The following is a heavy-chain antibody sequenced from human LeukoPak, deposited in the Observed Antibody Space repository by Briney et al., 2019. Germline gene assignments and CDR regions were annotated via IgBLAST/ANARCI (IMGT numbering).Heavy chain of an antibody. J-gene: IGHJ5*02. Sequence: GGSLRLSCAASGFTFSNFWMSWVRQAPGKGLEWVANIKRDESEEYYVDSVKGRFTISRDNAKNTLYLQMSSLRAEDTAVYYCARVLTGSWDWFDPWGQGTLVTVSS. D-gene: IGHD2-8*02. CDR2: IKRDESEE. CDR3: ARVLTGSWDWFDP. CDR1: GFTFSNFW. V-gene: IGHV3-7*01.